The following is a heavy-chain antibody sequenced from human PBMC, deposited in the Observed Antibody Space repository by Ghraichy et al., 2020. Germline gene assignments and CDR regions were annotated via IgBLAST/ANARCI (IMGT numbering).Heavy chain of an antibody. D-gene: IGHD2-2*01. CDR3: ARAHGYCSSTSCYYWFDP. J-gene: IGHJ5*02. CDR2: IIPIFGTA. V-gene: IGHV1-69*13. Sequence: VKVSCKASGGTFSSYAISWVRQAPGQGLEWMGGIIPIFGTANSAQKFQGRVTITADESTSTAYMELSSLRSEDTAVYYCARAHGYCSSTSCYYWFDPWGQGTLVTVSS. CDR1: GGTFSSYA.